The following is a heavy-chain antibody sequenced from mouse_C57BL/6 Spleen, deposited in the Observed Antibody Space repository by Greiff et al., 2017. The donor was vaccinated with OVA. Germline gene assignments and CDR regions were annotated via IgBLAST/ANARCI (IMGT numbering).Heavy chain of an antibody. CDR3: ARGTGTVDY. J-gene: IGHJ2*01. D-gene: IGHD4-1*01. V-gene: IGHV1-50*01. CDR2: IDPSDSYT. CDR1: GYTFTRYW. Sequence: VQLQQPGAELVKPGASVKLSCKASGYTFTRYWMQWVKQRPGQGLEWIGEIDPSDSYTNYNQKFKGKATLTVDTSSSTAYMQLSSLTSEDSAVYYCARGTGTVDYWGQGTTLTVSS.